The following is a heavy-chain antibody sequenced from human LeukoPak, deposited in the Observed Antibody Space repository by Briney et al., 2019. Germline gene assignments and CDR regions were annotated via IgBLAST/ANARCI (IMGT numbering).Heavy chain of an antibody. Sequence: SETLSLTCAVYGGSFSGYYWSWIRQPPGKGLEWIGEINHSGSTNYNPSLKGRVTISVDTSKNQFSLKLSSVTAADTAVYYCARRGTAMVKWGQGTLVTVSS. CDR2: INHSGST. CDR3: ARRGTAMVK. V-gene: IGHV4-34*01. D-gene: IGHD5-18*01. CDR1: GGSFSGYY. J-gene: IGHJ4*02.